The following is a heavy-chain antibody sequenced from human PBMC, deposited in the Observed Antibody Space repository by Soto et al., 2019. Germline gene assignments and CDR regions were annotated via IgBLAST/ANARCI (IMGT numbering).Heavy chain of an antibody. Sequence: EVQLVESGGGLVKPGGSLRLSCAASGFTFSSYSMNWVRQAPGKGLECVSSITGSSSYIYYADSVKGRFTISRDNAKNSLYLQMNSLRAEDTAVYYCARDVYYYDSSAYWAYWGQGTLVNVSS. CDR1: GFTFSSYS. D-gene: IGHD3-22*01. J-gene: IGHJ4*02. CDR2: ITGSSSYI. CDR3: ARDVYYYDSSAYWAY. V-gene: IGHV3-21*02.